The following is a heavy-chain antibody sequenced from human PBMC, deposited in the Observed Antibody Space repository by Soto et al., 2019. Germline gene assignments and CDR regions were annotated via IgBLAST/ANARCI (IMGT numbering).Heavy chain of an antibody. Sequence: ASVKVSCKSSGYTFTTYDINWVRQAPGQGLEWIGWMNPYSGKTGYAQKFRDRVTMTRNASISTAHMELSGLISEDSALYFCASARGYTPGPDPYYFDSWGQGTLVTVSS. CDR2: MNPYSGKT. D-gene: IGHD5-12*01. V-gene: IGHV1-8*01. CDR3: ASARGYTPGPDPYYFDS. J-gene: IGHJ4*02. CDR1: GYTFTTYD.